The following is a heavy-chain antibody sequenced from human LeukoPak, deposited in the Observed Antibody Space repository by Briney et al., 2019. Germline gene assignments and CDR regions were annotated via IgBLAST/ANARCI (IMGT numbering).Heavy chain of an antibody. D-gene: IGHD3-16*01. V-gene: IGHV3-30*02. CDR3: AKITGWDVGPFDY. J-gene: IGHJ4*02. Sequence: GGSLRLSCAASGFTFSSCGMHWVRQAPGKGLEGVAFIRYDGSNKYYADSVKRRFTISRDNSKNTLYLQMNSLRAEDTAVYYCAKITGWDVGPFDYWGQGTLVTVSS. CDR1: GFTFSSCG. CDR2: IRYDGSNK.